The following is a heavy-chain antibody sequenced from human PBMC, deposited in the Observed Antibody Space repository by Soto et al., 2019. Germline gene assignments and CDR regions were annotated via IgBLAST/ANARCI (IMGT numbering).Heavy chain of an antibody. CDR2: IDPSDSYT. D-gene: IGHD2-21*02. V-gene: IGHV5-10-1*01. Sequence: PGESLKISCKGSGYSFTSYWISWVRQMHGKGLEWMGRIDPSDSYTNYSPSLQGHVTISADKSISTAYLQWSSLKASDTAMYYCARHDWAYCGGDCYMRLYNWFDPWGQGTLVTV. J-gene: IGHJ5*02. CDR3: ARHDWAYCGGDCYMRLYNWFDP. CDR1: GYSFTSYW.